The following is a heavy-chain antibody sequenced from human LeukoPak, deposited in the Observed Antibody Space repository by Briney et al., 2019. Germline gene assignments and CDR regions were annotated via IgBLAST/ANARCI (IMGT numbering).Heavy chain of an antibody. Sequence: GRSLRLSCAASGFTFSSYAMHWVRQAPGKGLEWVAVISYDGSNKYYADSVKGRFTISRDNSKNTLYLQMNSLRAEDTAVYFCARGGGLDVWGQGATVTVSS. D-gene: IGHD3-16*01. CDR2: ISYDGSNK. CDR1: GFTFSSYA. J-gene: IGHJ6*02. V-gene: IGHV3-30*04. CDR3: ARGGGLDV.